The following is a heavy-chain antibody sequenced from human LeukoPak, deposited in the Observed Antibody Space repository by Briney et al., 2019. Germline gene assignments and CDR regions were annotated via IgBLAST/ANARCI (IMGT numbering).Heavy chain of an antibody. J-gene: IGHJ4*02. V-gene: IGHV3-23*01. D-gene: IGHD2-15*01. Sequence: GGSLRLSCAASGFTFSSYAMSWVRQAPGKGLEWVSAISDSGGSTYYADSVKGWFTISRDNSKNTLYLQMDSLRAEDTAVYYCAKETCSGYSCYIFDYWGQGTLVTVSS. CDR3: AKETCSGYSCYIFDY. CDR2: ISDSGGST. CDR1: GFTFSSYA.